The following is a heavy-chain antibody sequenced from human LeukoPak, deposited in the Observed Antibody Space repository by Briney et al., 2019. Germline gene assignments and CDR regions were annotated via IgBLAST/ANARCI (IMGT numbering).Heavy chain of an antibody. D-gene: IGHD3-10*01. Sequence: ASETLSLTCTVSGGSISTYYWGWIRQPPGEGLEWIGYVSSNEGTNYNPSLKSRVTILVDTSKNQFSLKLSSVTAADTAVYYCARVRSYYGSVTGKSYYFDYWGQGTLVTVSS. CDR2: VSSNEGT. V-gene: IGHV4-59*01. CDR3: ARVRSYYGSVTGKSYYFDY. CDR1: GGSISTYY. J-gene: IGHJ4*02.